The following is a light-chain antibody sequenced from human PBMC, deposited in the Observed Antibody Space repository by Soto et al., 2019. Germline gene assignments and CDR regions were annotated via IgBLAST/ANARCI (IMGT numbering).Light chain of an antibody. J-gene: IGKJ1*01. CDR2: DAS. CDR1: QSISSW. Sequence: DIQVTQSPSTLSASVGDRVTITCRASQSISSWLAWYQQKPGKAPKLLIYDASSLESGVPSRFSGSGSGTEFTLTISSLQPDDFATYYCQHYNSYLTWTFGQGTKVEIK. CDR3: QHYNSYLTWT. V-gene: IGKV1-5*01.